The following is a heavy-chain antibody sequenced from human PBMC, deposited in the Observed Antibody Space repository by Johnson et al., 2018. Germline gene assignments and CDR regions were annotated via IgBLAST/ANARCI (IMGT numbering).Heavy chain of an antibody. V-gene: IGHV1-8*01. J-gene: IGHJ6*02. Sequence: VQLVQSGAEVKKPGASVKVSCKASGYTFTSYDINWVRQATGQGLEWMGWMNPNSGNTGYAQKFQGRVTMTRNTSISTAYMGLSSLRSEDTAVYSCAGRLRFVEWLFPEGMDVWGQGTTVTVSS. CDR1: GYTFTSYD. D-gene: IGHD3-3*01. CDR3: AGRLRFVEWLFPEGMDV. CDR2: MNPNSGNT.